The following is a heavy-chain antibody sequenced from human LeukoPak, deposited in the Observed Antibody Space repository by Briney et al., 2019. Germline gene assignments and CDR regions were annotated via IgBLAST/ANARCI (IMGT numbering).Heavy chain of an antibody. Sequence: GGSLRLSCAASGFTFSSYWMHWVRQAPGKGLVWVSRINSDGSSTRYADSVKGRFTISRDNSKNSLYLQMNSLRAEDTAFYYCAKATAMARGDYYMDVWGKGTTVTVSS. CDR1: GFTFSSYW. CDR3: AKATAMARGDYYMDV. V-gene: IGHV3-74*01. CDR2: INSDGSST. D-gene: IGHD5-18*01. J-gene: IGHJ6*03.